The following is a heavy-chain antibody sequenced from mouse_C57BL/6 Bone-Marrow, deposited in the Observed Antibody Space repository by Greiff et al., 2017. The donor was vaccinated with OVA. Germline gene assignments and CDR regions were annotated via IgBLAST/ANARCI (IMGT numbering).Heavy chain of an antibody. CDR1: GYTFTDYN. CDR2: INPNNGGT. CDR3: ARYDYQSLYYAMDY. D-gene: IGHD2-4*01. J-gene: IGHJ4*01. Sequence: EVQLQQSGPELVKPGASVKIPCKASGYTFTDYNMDWVKQSHGKSLEWIGDINPNNGGTIYNQKFKGKATLTVDKSSSTAYMELRSLTSEDTAVYYCARYDYQSLYYAMDYWGQGTSVTVSS. V-gene: IGHV1-18*01.